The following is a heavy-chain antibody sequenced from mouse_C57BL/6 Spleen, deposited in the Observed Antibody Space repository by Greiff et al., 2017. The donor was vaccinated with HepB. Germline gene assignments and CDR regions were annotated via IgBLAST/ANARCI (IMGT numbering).Heavy chain of an antibody. V-gene: IGHV1-5*01. D-gene: IGHD1-1*01. CDR2: IYPGNSDT. Sequence: VQLQQSGTVLARPGASVKMSCKTSGYTFTSYWMHWVKQRPGQGLEWIGAIYPGNSDTSYNQKFKGKAKLTAVTSASTAYMELSSLTNEDSAVYYCTREDYYGSSSGFAYWGQGTLVTVSA. CDR1: GYTFTSYW. J-gene: IGHJ3*01. CDR3: TREDYYGSSSGFAY.